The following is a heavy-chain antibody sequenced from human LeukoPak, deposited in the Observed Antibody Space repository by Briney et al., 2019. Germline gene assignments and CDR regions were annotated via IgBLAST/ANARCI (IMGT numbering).Heavy chain of an antibody. Sequence: GASVKVSCKVSGYTLTELSMHWVRQAPGKGLEWMGGFDPEDGETIYAQKFQGRVTMTRDTSISTAYMELSRLRSDDTAVYYCARAGTTVVTSFGWNAFDIWGQGTMVTVSS. D-gene: IGHD4-23*01. J-gene: IGHJ3*02. CDR1: GYTLTELS. CDR2: FDPEDGET. V-gene: IGHV1-24*01. CDR3: ARAGTTVVTSFGWNAFDI.